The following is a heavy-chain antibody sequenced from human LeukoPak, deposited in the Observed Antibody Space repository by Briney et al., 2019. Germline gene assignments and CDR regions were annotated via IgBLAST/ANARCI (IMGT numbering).Heavy chain of an antibody. Sequence: VPLRLSCTASGLTFSSYSMIRVRQVPGKRLEWVSSIISSSIYIYSADSVKGRFTISRDTANNSMYLQIYSLRVEDTAVYYCTRDSDLHCRGVSSTNFDYWGQGSLVTVSS. V-gene: IGHV3-21*01. CDR3: TRDSDLHCRGVSSTNFDY. D-gene: IGHD2-15*01. CDR2: IISSSIYI. J-gene: IGHJ4*02. CDR1: GLTFSSYS.